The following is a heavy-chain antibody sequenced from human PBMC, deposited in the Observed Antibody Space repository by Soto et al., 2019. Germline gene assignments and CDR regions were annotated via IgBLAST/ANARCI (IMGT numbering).Heavy chain of an antibody. Sequence: EVQLVESGGGLVQPGGSLRLSCVASGFAFWGDWMSLVRQAPGKGLEWVANIKQDGSKAQYLESVRGRFTISRDNSKSSVYLQMNSLRAEDTALYYCARDFYGGFSYGPGDSWGQGTLVTVSS. D-gene: IGHD2-15*01. J-gene: IGHJ4*02. CDR3: ARDFYGGFSYGPGDS. V-gene: IGHV3-7*01. CDR1: GFAFWGDW. CDR2: IKQDGSKA.